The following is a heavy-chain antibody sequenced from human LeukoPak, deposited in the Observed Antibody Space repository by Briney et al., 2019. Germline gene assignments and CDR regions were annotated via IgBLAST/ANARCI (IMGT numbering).Heavy chain of an antibody. V-gene: IGHV3-53*01. J-gene: IGHJ3*02. CDR1: GFTVSSNY. Sequence: GGSLRLSCAASGFTVSSNYMSWVRQAPGKGLEWVPVIYSGGSTYYADSVKGRFTISRDNSKNTLYLQMNSLRAEDTAVYYCARDRGYSYGHDAFDIWGQGTMVTVSS. D-gene: IGHD5-18*01. CDR2: IYSGGST. CDR3: ARDRGYSYGHDAFDI.